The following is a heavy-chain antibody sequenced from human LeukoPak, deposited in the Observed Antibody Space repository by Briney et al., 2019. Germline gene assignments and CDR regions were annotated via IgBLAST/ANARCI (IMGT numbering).Heavy chain of an antibody. CDR3: ARSVGQLVRCFDP. CDR2: IYHSGST. Sequence: SETLSLTCTVSGYSISSGYYWGWIRQPPGKGLEWIGSIYHSGSTYYNPSLKSRVTISVDTSKNQFSLKLSSVTAADTAVYYCARSVGQLVRCFDPWGQGTLVTVSS. J-gene: IGHJ5*02. D-gene: IGHD6-6*01. V-gene: IGHV4-38-2*02. CDR1: GYSISSGYY.